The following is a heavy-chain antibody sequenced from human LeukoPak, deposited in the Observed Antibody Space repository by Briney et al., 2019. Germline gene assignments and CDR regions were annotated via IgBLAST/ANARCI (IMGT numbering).Heavy chain of an antibody. CDR1: GGSFSGYY. D-gene: IGHD6-13*01. Sequence: SETLSLTCAVYGGSFSGYYWSWIRQPPGKGLEWIGEINHSGSTSYNPSLKSRVTISVDTSKNQFSLKLSSVTAADTAVYYCARVGGSVAAALGAFDIWGQGTMVTVSS. J-gene: IGHJ3*02. CDR3: ARVGGSVAAALGAFDI. CDR2: INHSGST. V-gene: IGHV4-34*01.